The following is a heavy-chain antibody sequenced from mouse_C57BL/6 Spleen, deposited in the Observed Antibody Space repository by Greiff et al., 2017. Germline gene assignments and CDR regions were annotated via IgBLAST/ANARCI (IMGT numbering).Heavy chain of an antibody. CDR2: INPSNGGT. CDR1: GYTFTSYW. V-gene: IGHV1-53*01. J-gene: IGHJ1*03. Sequence: QVQLQQPGTELVKPGASVKLSCKASGYTFTSYWLHWVKQRPGQGLEWIGNINPSNGGTNYNEKFKSKATLTVDKSSSTAYMQLSSLTSEASAVYYCARGYYGSSWYFDVWGTGTTVTVSS. D-gene: IGHD1-1*01. CDR3: ARGYYGSSWYFDV.